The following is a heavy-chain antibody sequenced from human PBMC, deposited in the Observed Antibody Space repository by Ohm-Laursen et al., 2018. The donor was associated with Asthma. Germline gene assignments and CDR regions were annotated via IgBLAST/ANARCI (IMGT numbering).Heavy chain of an antibody. J-gene: IGHJ4*02. CDR3: ARGGGYNSNYFDY. CDR1: GGSVSSGSYY. D-gene: IGHD5-24*01. Sequence: SDTLSLTCTVSGGSVSSGSYYWSWIRQPPGKGLEWIGYIYYSGSTNYNPSLKSRVTISVDTSKNQFSLKLSSVTAADTAVYYCARGGGYNSNYFDYWGQGTLATVSS. CDR2: IYYSGST. V-gene: IGHV4-61*01.